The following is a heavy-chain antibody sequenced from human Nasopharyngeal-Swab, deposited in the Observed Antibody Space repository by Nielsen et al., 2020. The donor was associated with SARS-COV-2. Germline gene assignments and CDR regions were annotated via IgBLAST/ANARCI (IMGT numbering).Heavy chain of an antibody. J-gene: IGHJ6*03. V-gene: IGHV5-51*01. Sequence: VRQMPGKGLEWMGIIYPGDSDTRYSLSFQGQVTISADKSISTAYLQWSSLKASDTAMYYCARLTRRSGRDVYYYMDVWGKGTTVTVSS. CDR2: IYPGDSDT. CDR3: ARLTRRSGRDVYYYMDV. D-gene: IGHD2-15*01.